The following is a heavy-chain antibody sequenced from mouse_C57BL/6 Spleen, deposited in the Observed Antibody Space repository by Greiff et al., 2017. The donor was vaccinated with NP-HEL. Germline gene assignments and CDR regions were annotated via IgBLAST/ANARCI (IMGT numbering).Heavy chain of an antibody. J-gene: IGHJ3*01. Sequence: QVQLQQSGAELMKPGASVKLSCKATGYTFTGYWIEWVKQRPGHGLEWIGEILPGSGSTNYTEKFKGKATFTADTSSNTAYMQLSSLTTEDSAIYYCARGIYYGSSYVFAYWGQGTLVTVSA. CDR3: ARGIYYGSSYVFAY. V-gene: IGHV1-9*01. CDR1: GYTFTGYW. D-gene: IGHD1-1*01. CDR2: ILPGSGST.